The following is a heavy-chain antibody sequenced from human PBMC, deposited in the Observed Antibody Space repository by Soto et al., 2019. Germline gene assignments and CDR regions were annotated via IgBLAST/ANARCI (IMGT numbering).Heavy chain of an antibody. V-gene: IGHV3-48*01. Sequence: PGGSLRLSCAASGFTFSSYSMNWVRQAPGKGLEWVSYISSSSSTIYYADSVKGRFTISRDNAKNSLYLQMNSLRAEDTAVYYCAKDPGRRYYGSGSYEAFDIWGQGTMITVSS. J-gene: IGHJ3*02. D-gene: IGHD3-10*01. CDR3: AKDPGRRYYGSGSYEAFDI. CDR1: GFTFSSYS. CDR2: ISSSSSTI.